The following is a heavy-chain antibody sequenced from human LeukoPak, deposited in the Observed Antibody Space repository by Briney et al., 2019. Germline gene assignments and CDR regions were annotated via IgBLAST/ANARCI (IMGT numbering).Heavy chain of an antibody. J-gene: IGHJ6*02. CDR3: ARDVPYCSSTSCSFPYYYYGMDV. V-gene: IGHV3-7*01. CDR2: IKQDGSEK. CDR1: GFTFSSYW. D-gene: IGHD2-2*01. Sequence: GGSLRLSCAASGFTFSSYWMSWVRQAPGKGLEWVANIKQDGSEKYYVDSVKGRFTISRDNAKNSLYLQMNSLRAEDTAVYYCARDVPYCSSTSCSFPYYYYGMDVWGQGTTVTVSS.